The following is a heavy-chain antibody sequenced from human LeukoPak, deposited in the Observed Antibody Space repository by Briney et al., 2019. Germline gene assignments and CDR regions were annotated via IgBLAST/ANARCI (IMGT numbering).Heavy chain of an antibody. D-gene: IGHD3-10*01. Sequence: SETLSLTCAVSGGSISSSNWWSWVRQPPGKGLEWIGEIYYSGSTNYNPSLKSRVTISVDKSKNQFTLKLSSVTAADTAVYYCARGQYYGSGRFDYWGQGTLVTVSS. J-gene: IGHJ4*02. CDR2: IYYSGST. CDR1: GGSISSSNW. V-gene: IGHV4-4*02. CDR3: ARGQYYGSGRFDY.